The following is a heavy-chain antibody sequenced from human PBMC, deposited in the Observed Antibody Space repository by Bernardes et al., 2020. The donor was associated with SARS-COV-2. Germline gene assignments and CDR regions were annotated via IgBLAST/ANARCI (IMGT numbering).Heavy chain of an antibody. J-gene: IGHJ4*02. CDR3: ARHGPKITPTLNYFAY. Sequence: SDPLSLTCPVPAGSITSSQYYCVSLRQPPGKGLDWVGGIHYSGNTYYNPSLKSRVTLSVDTSKNQFFLTPSSGTAADTAVYYCARHGPKITPTLNYFAYWGQGTLVTVSS. CDR2: IHYSGNT. D-gene: IGHD1-20*01. V-gene: IGHV4-39*01. CDR1: AGSITSSQYY.